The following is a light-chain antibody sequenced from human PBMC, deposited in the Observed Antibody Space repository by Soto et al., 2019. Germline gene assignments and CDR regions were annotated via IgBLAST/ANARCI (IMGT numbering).Light chain of an antibody. Sequence: SYEPTQPPSVLVAPGQRARITCGGNNIGSKGVHWYQQKPGQGPVLVVYDDSDRPSGIPERFSGSNSGNTATLTISRVEAGDEADYHCQVWDSSRRVFGGGTKLTVL. CDR3: QVWDSSRRV. V-gene: IGLV3-21*02. J-gene: IGLJ3*02. CDR1: NIGSKG. CDR2: DDS.